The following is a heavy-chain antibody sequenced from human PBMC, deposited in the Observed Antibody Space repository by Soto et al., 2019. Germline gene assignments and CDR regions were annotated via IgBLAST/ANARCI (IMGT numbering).Heavy chain of an antibody. CDR3: ARGDSNGWHLYS. CDR2: INPSGGST. J-gene: IGHJ4*02. D-gene: IGHD6-19*01. Sequence: QVQLVQSGAEVKRPGASVKVSCKASGYTFTTYQIHWVRQAPGQGLAWMGTINPSGGSTSYAQRVQGGVTMTRDTSTSTVYVDLSSLRSEDTALYYCARGDSNGWHLYSWGQGTLVTVSS. V-gene: IGHV1-46*01. CDR1: GYTFTTYQ.